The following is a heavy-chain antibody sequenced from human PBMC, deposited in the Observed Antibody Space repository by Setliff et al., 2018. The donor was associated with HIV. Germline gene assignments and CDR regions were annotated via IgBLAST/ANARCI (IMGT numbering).Heavy chain of an antibody. J-gene: IGHJ4*02. CDR1: GGSISSGVFY. Sequence: SETLSLTCNVSGGSISSGVFYWNWVRQHPGKGLEWIGYIHHSGPTYYNPSLKSRVTLSVDTSKNQFSLRLSSMTATDAALYYCASHQDYGDNYYFDFWGQGTLVTVS. CDR3: ASHQDYGDNYYFDF. D-gene: IGHD4-17*01. CDR2: IHHSGPT. V-gene: IGHV4-39*01.